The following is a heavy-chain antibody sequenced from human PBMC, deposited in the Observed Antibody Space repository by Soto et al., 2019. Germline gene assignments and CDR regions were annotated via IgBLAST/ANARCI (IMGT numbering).Heavy chain of an antibody. CDR1: GFTFSNYG. Sequence: QVRLVESGGGVVQPGRSLRLSCAASGFTFSNYGMHWVRQAPGKGLEWVAIIWYDGSNKYYADSVKGRFTISRDNSKNTLYLQMNSRRAEDTAVYYCARGHNLVTGIDYWGQGTLVTVSS. V-gene: IGHV3-33*01. D-gene: IGHD2-21*02. CDR3: ARGHNLVTGIDY. CDR2: IWYDGSNK. J-gene: IGHJ4*02.